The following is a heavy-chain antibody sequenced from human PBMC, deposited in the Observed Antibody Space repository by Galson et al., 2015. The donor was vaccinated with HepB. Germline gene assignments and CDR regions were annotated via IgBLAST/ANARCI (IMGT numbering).Heavy chain of an antibody. CDR2: INTNTGNP. V-gene: IGHV7-4-1*02. J-gene: IGHJ6*02. CDR3: ARAQPVAYYYYYGMDV. CDR1: GYTFTSYA. Sequence: SVKVSCKASGYTFTSYAMNWVRQAPGQGLEWMGWINTNTGNPTYAQGFTGRFVFSLDTSVSTAYLQISSLKAEDTAVYYCARAQPVAYYYYYGMDVWGQGTTVTVSS. D-gene: IGHD5-12*01.